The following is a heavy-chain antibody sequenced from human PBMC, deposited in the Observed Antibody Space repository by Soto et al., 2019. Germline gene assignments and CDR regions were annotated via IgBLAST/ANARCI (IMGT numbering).Heavy chain of an antibody. D-gene: IGHD2-15*01. Sequence: EVQLLESGGGLVQPGGSLRLSCAASEFTFSDYAMSWVRQAPGKGLEWVSTISGSGGRTYYAASVKGRFTMSRDNSKNTVYFQMYILRADDTAIYYCAKEEGYGKGSGTVHWGQGTLVTVSS. J-gene: IGHJ4*02. CDR1: EFTFSDYA. CDR2: ISGSGGRT. CDR3: AKEEGYGKGSGTVH. V-gene: IGHV3-23*01.